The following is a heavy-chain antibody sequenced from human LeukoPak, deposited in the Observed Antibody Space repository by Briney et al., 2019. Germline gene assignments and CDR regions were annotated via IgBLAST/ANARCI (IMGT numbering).Heavy chain of an antibody. CDR3: ARDRTGGYFDY. CDR2: IKEDGSEK. J-gene: IGHJ4*02. CDR1: GLTFSNYW. V-gene: IGHV3-7*03. D-gene: IGHD4-23*01. Sequence: GGSLRLSCAASGLTFSNYWMSWVRQAPGKGLEWVANIKEDGSEKYYVDSMKGRFTISRDNAKNSLYLQMSSLRVEDTAVHYCARDRTGGYFDYWGQGTLVTVSS.